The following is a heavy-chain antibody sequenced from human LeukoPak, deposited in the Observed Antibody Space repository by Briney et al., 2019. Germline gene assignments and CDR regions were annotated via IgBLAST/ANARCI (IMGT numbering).Heavy chain of an antibody. J-gene: IGHJ4*02. CDR2: IYYSGST. CDR3: ARHNSPYYYDSSGTNQFDY. CDR1: GGSISSSSYY. V-gene: IGHV4-39*01. D-gene: IGHD3-22*01. Sequence: PSETLSLTCTVSGGSISSSSYYWGWFRQPPGKGLEWIGSIYYSGSTYYNPSLKSRVTISVDTSKNQFSLKLSSVTAADTAVYYCARHNSPYYYDSSGTNQFDYWGQGTLVTVSS.